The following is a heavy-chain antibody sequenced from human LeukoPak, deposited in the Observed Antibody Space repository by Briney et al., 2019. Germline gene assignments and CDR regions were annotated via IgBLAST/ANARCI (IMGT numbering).Heavy chain of an antibody. Sequence: GRSLRLSRAASGFNFTNYDIDWVRQAPGKGLGWVAGIWVEVSNKYYAESVKGRFTISRDNSKKMLYLQMNSLRVEDTAVYYCARERGGQDWDFDLWGRGTLVTVSS. J-gene: IGHJ2*01. V-gene: IGHV3-33*04. D-gene: IGHD3-10*01. CDR1: GFNFTNYD. CDR3: ARERGGQDWDFDL. CDR2: IWVEVSNK.